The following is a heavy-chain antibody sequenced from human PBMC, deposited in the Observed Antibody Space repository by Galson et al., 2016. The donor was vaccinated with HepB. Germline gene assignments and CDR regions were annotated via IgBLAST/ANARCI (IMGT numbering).Heavy chain of an antibody. CDR3: AHRLPDSGSYYDFNY. J-gene: IGHJ4*02. CDR2: IYWDDKK. D-gene: IGHD1-26*01. Sequence: PALVKPTQTLTLTCTFSGFSLSTRGVGVGWIRQPPGKALEWLAVIYWDDKKRYSPSLKSRLTITKDTSKNQVVLTMTNMDPVDTATYSCAHRLPDSGSYYDFNYWGQGALVTLSS. V-gene: IGHV2-5*02. CDR1: GFSLSTRGVG.